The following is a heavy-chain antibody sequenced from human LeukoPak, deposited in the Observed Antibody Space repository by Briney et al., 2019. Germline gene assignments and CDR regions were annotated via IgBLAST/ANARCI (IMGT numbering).Heavy chain of an antibody. V-gene: IGHV4-39*01. CDR3: ARQIAAATLYYFDH. CDR2: IHYSGST. Sequence: PSETLSLTCTVSGGSISSIVYYWAWIRQPPGKGLEWIGSIHYSGSTYYNPSLKSRVTISVDTSENQFSLRLSSVTAADTAVYYCARQIAAATLYYFDHWGQGTLVTVSS. CDR1: GGSISSIVYY. J-gene: IGHJ4*02. D-gene: IGHD6-13*01.